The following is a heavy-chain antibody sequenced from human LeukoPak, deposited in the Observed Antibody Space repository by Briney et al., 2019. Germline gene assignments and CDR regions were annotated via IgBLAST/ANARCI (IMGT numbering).Heavy chain of an antibody. Sequence: GGSLRLSCAASGFTFSSYAMHWVRQAPGKGLEYVSAISSNGGSTYYANSVKGRFTISRDNSKNTLYLQMGSLRAEDMAVYYCARDGPPLYVWGSYRPLTHWGQGTLVTVSS. CDR3: ARDGPPLYVWGSYRPLTH. CDR1: GFTFSSYA. J-gene: IGHJ4*02. V-gene: IGHV3-64*01. CDR2: ISSNGGST. D-gene: IGHD3-16*02.